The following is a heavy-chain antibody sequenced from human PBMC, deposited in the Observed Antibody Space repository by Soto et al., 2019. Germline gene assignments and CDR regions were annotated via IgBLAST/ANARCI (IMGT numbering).Heavy chain of an antibody. CDR2: SYYSGST. CDR1: GGSISSYY. J-gene: IGHJ4*02. D-gene: IGHD6-19*01. CDR3: GRSSGYSSGWYQV. V-gene: IGHV4-59*01. Sequence: QVQLQESGPGLVKPSETLSLTCTVSGGSISSYYWSWIRQPPGKGLEWVGYSYYSGSTNYSPSLKSRVTISLDMSKNQFSLKLTSVTAADTAVYYCGRSSGYSSGWYQVWGRGTLVTVSS.